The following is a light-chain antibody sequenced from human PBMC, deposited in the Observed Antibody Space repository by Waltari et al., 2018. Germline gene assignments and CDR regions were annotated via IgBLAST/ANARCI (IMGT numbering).Light chain of an antibody. V-gene: IGLV2-14*03. J-gene: IGLJ3*02. Sequence: QSALTQPPSVSGFPGQSLTIPRTGPSSDVGAYNPVACYQQHPGKAPKLMIYGVANRPSGVSNRFSGSKSGKTASLTISGLQAEDEADYYCTSYTSSSTWVCGGGTKLTVL. CDR1: SSDVGAYNP. CDR3: TSYTSSSTWV. CDR2: GVA.